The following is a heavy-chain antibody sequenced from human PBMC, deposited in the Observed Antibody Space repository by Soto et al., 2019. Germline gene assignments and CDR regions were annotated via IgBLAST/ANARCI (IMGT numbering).Heavy chain of an antibody. V-gene: IGHV3-30-3*01. CDR3: ARDLARTIFGVVITSPYYYYYGMDV. Sequence: QVQLVESGGGVVQPGRSLRLSCAASGFTFSSDAMHWVRQAPGKGLEWVAVISYDGSNKYYADSVKGRFTISRDNSKHTLYLQLNSLRAEDTAVYYCARDLARTIFGVVITSPYYYYYGMDVWGQGTTVTVSS. CDR2: ISYDGSNK. J-gene: IGHJ6*02. CDR1: GFTFSSDA. D-gene: IGHD3-3*01.